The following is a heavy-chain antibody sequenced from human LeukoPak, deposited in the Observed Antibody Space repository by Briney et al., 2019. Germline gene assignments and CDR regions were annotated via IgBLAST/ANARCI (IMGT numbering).Heavy chain of an antibody. D-gene: IGHD4-17*01. J-gene: IGHJ4*02. CDR3: AALHTGTFVDY. Sequence: GGSLRLSCAASGFTVSSNYMSWVRQAPGKGLDWVSVIYSGGNTYYADSVKGRFAISRDNSKNTLSLQMNSLRTGDTAVYYCAALHTGTFVDYWGQGTLVTVSS. CDR2: IYSGGNT. V-gene: IGHV3-53*05. CDR1: GFTVSSNY.